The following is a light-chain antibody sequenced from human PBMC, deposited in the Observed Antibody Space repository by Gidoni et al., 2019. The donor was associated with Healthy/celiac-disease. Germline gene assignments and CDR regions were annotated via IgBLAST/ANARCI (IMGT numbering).Light chain of an antibody. CDR2: AAS. J-gene: IGKJ1*01. V-gene: IGKV1-39*01. CDR1: QSISRY. CDR3: QQSYSTWT. Sequence: DIQMTQPPSSLSASVGDRVTITSRASQSISRYLNWYQQKPGKAPKLLIYAASSLQSGVPSRCSGSGSGTDFTLTISSLQAEDVASYYWQQSYSTWTFGQGTKVEIK.